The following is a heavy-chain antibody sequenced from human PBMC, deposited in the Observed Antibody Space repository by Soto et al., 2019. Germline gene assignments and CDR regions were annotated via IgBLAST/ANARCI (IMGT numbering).Heavy chain of an antibody. Sequence: SVKVSCKASGGTFSSYAISWVRQAPGQGLEWMGGIIPIFGTANYAQKFQGRVTITADESTSTAYMELSSLRSEETAVYYCARAPYCGGDCYSSYYYGMDVWGQGTTVTVS. D-gene: IGHD2-21*02. CDR3: ARAPYCGGDCYSSYYYGMDV. CDR1: GGTFSSYA. V-gene: IGHV1-69*13. CDR2: IIPIFGTA. J-gene: IGHJ6*02.